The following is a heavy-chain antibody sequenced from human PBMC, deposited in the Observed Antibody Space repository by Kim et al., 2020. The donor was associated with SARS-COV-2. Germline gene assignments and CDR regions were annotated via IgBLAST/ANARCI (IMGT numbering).Heavy chain of an antibody. CDR3: ARDQGPQHLWFGELSEHYYGMDV. V-gene: IGHV3-21*01. J-gene: IGHJ6*02. D-gene: IGHD3-10*01. CDR2: ISSSSSYI. CDR1: GFTFSSYS. Sequence: GGSLRLSCAASGFTFSSYSMNWVRQAPGKGLEWVSSISSSSSYIYYADSVKGRFTISRDNAKNSLYLQMNSLRAEDTAVYYCARDQGPQHLWFGELSEHYYGMDVWGQGTTVTVSS.